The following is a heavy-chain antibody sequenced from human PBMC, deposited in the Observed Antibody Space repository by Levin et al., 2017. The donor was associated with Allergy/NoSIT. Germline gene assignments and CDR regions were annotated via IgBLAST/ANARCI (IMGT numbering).Heavy chain of an antibody. D-gene: IGHD6-13*01. CDR3: ARAAGYSSSWYGRAYFQH. Sequence: GGSLRLSCAASGFTFSSYAMHWVRQAPGKGLEWVAVISYDGSNKYYADSVKGRFTISRDNSKNTLYLQMNSLRAEDTAVYYCARAAGYSSSWYGRAYFQHWGQGTLVTVSS. CDR2: ISYDGSNK. V-gene: IGHV3-30-3*01. J-gene: IGHJ1*01. CDR1: GFTFSSYA.